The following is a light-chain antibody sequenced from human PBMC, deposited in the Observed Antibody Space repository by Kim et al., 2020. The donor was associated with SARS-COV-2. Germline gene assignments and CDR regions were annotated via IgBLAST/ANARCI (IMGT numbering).Light chain of an antibody. V-gene: IGLV2-11*03. CDR1: NSDIGAYSH. J-gene: IGLJ1*01. CDR3: CSYAGSYSYV. CDR2: DVT. Sequence: GKSVTISCSGTNSDIGAYSHVSWYRQHPDKAPTLLIYDVTQRPSGVPDRFSGSKSGNTASLTISGLQAEDEADYYCCSYAGSYSYVFGTGTKVTVL.